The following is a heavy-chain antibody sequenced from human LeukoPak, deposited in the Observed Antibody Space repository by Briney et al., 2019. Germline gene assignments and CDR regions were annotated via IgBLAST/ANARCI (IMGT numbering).Heavy chain of an antibody. CDR3: ARAVEMATMGLYYFDY. Sequence: SETLSLTCTVSGGSISSGSYYWSWIRQPAGKGLEWIGRIYTSGSTNYNPSLKSRVTISVDTSKNQFSLKLSPVTAADTAVYYCARAVEMATMGLYYFDYWGQGTLVTVSS. CDR1: GGSISSGSYY. J-gene: IGHJ4*02. V-gene: IGHV4-61*02. CDR2: IYTSGST. D-gene: IGHD5-24*01.